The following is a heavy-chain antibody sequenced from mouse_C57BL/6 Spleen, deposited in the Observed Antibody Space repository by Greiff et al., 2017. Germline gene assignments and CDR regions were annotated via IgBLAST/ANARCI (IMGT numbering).Heavy chain of an antibody. CDR2: IYPRDGST. J-gene: IGHJ4*01. V-gene: IGHV1-85*01. CDR3: ATSKAITRYAMDY. Sequence: QVQLQQSGPELVKPGASVKLSCKASGYTFTSYDINWVKQRPGQGLEWIGWIYPRDGSTKYNAKFKGKATLTVDTSSSTAYLELHSLTSEDSAVYFCATSKAITRYAMDYWGQGTSVTVSS. CDR1: GYTFTSYD. D-gene: IGHD1-2*01.